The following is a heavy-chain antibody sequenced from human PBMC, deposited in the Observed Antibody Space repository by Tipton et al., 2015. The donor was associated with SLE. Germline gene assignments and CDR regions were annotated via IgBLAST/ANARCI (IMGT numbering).Heavy chain of an antibody. Sequence: RSLRLSCAASGFNFDDYAMHWVRQGPGKGLEWVSGISWDSGSLDYADSVKGRFTISRDNAKNSLYLQMNSLRPEDTALYYCAKAPFEKGPHYYYYYMDVWGRGTTVTVSS. D-gene: IGHD3-9*01. CDR3: AKAPFEKGPHYYYYYMDV. J-gene: IGHJ6*03. CDR1: GFNFDDYA. CDR2: ISWDSGSL. V-gene: IGHV3-9*01.